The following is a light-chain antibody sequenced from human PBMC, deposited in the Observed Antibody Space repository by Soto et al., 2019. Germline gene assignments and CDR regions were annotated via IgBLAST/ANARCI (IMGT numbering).Light chain of an antibody. CDR1: QSVSSN. Sequence: EIVMTQSPATLSVSPGERATLSCRASQSVSSNLAWYQQKPGQAPRLLIYGASTRATGIPARFSGSGSGTEFTLTISSLQSEDFAVYYCQQYNNWPPLTFGPGTKVDLE. J-gene: IGKJ3*01. V-gene: IGKV3-15*01. CDR3: QQYNNWPPLT. CDR2: GAS.